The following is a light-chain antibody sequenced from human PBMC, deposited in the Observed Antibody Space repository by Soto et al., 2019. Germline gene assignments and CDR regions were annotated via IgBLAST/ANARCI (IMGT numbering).Light chain of an antibody. CDR2: GAS. CDR3: QQYGSSPRT. CDR1: QSVSSSY. V-gene: IGKV3-20*01. Sequence: EIVLTQSPGTLSLSPGERATLSCRASQSVSSSYLAWYQQKPGQAPRLLIYGASSRATGMPDRFSGSASGTDFSLTISRLEPEDFAVYYCQQYGSSPRTFGQGTKVEIK. J-gene: IGKJ1*01.